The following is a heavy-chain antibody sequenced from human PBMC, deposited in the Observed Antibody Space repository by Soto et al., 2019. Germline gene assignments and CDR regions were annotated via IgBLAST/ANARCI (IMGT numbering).Heavy chain of an antibody. Sequence: QVQLVQSGAEVKKPGASVKVSCKASGYTFTSYGISWVRQASGQGLEWMGWISTYYDNTNYAQNLRGRVTMTTDTSTSTAYMELRSLRSDDTAVYYCARDPPRRYNSGQGLDYWGQGTLVTVSS. V-gene: IGHV1-18*04. CDR1: GYTFTSYG. CDR3: ARDPPRRYNSGQGLDY. D-gene: IGHD5-18*01. CDR2: ISTYYDNT. J-gene: IGHJ4*02.